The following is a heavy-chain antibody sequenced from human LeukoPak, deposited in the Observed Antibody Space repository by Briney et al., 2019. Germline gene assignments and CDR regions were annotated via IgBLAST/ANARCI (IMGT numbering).Heavy chain of an antibody. CDR3: ARDMWQQFDWFDP. J-gene: IGHJ5*02. CDR2: INPNTGDT. CDR1: GYTFTAYY. Sequence: GASVTVSCKASGYTFTAYYMHWVRQAPGQGLEWMGWINPNTGDTNSAERFQGRVTMTRDSSISTAYLELSRLTSDDTAVYYCARDMWQQFDWFDPWGQGTLVTVSS. V-gene: IGHV1-2*02. D-gene: IGHD6-13*01.